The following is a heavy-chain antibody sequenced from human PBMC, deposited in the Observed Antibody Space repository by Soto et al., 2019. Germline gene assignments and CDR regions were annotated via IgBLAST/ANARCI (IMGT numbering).Heavy chain of an antibody. CDR2: INPSGGST. CDR1: GYTFTSYY. J-gene: IGHJ3*02. Sequence: ASVKVSCKASGYTFTSYYMHWVRQAPGQGLEWMGIINPSGGSTSYAQKFQGRVTMTRDTSTSTVYMELSSLRSEDTAVYYCAREQRRIVVVPAGGAFDIWGQGTMVTVSS. CDR3: AREQRRIVVVPAGGAFDI. V-gene: IGHV1-46*03. D-gene: IGHD2-2*01.